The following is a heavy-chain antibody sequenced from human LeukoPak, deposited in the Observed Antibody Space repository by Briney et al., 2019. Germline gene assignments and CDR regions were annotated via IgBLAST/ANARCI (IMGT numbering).Heavy chain of an antibody. CDR3: AKQRRFREYFFDY. CDR1: GFTFRSYG. J-gene: IGHJ4*02. CDR2: IWSDGNTK. V-gene: IGHV3-33*06. D-gene: IGHD2/OR15-2a*01. Sequence: GRSLRLPCEASGFTFRSYGMHWVRQAPGKGLEWVAVIWSDGNTKYYADSVEGRFNISRDNSKNTLFLQMDSLRVEDTAVYFCAKQRRFREYFFDYWGQGTLVTVSS.